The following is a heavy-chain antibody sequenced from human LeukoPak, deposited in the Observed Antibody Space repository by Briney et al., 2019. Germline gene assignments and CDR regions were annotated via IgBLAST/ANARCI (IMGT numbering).Heavy chain of an antibody. D-gene: IGHD2-15*01. CDR3: ARDSLGWDAFDI. CDR2: ISSSSSYI. V-gene: IGHV3-21*01. Sequence: PGGSLRLSCAASGFTFSSYSMNWVRQAPGKGLEWVSSISSSSSYIYYADSVKGRFTISRDNAKNSLYLQMNSLRAEDTAVYYCARDSLGWDAFDIWGQGTMVTVSS. J-gene: IGHJ3*02. CDR1: GFTFSSYS.